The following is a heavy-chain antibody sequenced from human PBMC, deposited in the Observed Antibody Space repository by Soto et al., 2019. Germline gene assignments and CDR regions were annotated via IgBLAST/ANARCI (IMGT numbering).Heavy chain of an antibody. D-gene: IGHD2-21*01. Sequence: QVQLMQSRAEVKKPGASVKVSCKASGYTFTSYGISWVRQAPGQGLEWMGWIRAYNGNTNYAQKLQGRVTMTTDTSTSTAYMELRSLRSDDTAVYYCARAPVYVHCGGDCYGPGAIDIWGQGTMVTVSS. CDR3: ARAPVYVHCGGDCYGPGAIDI. CDR1: GYTFTSYG. J-gene: IGHJ3*02. V-gene: IGHV1-18*01. CDR2: IRAYNGNT.